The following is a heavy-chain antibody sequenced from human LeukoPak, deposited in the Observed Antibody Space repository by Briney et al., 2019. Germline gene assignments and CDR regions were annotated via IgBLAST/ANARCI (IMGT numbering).Heavy chain of an antibody. CDR2: ISSSGSTI. CDR3: ARVKVSGYDWAPPYMDV. V-gene: IGHV3-11*01. D-gene: IGHD5-12*01. CDR1: GFTFSDYY. J-gene: IGHJ6*02. Sequence: GGSLRLSCAASGFTFSDYYMSWIRQAPGKGLEWVSYISSSGSTIYYADSVKGRFTISRVNAKNSLYLQMNSLRAEDTAVYYCARVKVSGYDWAPPYMDVWGQGTTVTVSS.